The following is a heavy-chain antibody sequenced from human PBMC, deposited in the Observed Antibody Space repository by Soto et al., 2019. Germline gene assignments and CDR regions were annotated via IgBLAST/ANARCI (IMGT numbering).Heavy chain of an antibody. CDR3: ARDGGEQWLAAYYFDY. CDR2: INPNSGGT. CDR1: GYTFTGYY. Sequence: QVQLVQSGAEVKKPGASVKVSCKASGYTFTGYYMHWVRQAPGQGLEWMGWINPNSGGTNYAQKFQGWVTMTRDTSISTAYMELSRLRSDVTAVYYCARDGGEQWLAAYYFDYWGQGTLVTVSS. D-gene: IGHD6-19*01. J-gene: IGHJ4*02. V-gene: IGHV1-2*04.